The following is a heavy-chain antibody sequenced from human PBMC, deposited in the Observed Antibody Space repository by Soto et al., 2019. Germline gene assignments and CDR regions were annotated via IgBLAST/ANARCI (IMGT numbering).Heavy chain of an antibody. J-gene: IGHJ4*02. CDR1: GGIFSSYA. CDR3: ARGTALRQWLEPYYFDY. V-gene: IGHV1-69*12. D-gene: IGHD6-19*01. Sequence: QVQLVQSGAEVKKPGSSVKVSCKASGGIFSSYAISWVRQAPGQGLEWMGGIIPIFGTANYAQKFQGRVTITADESTSTAYMELSSLRSEDTAVYYCARGTALRQWLEPYYFDYWGQGTLVTVSS. CDR2: IIPIFGTA.